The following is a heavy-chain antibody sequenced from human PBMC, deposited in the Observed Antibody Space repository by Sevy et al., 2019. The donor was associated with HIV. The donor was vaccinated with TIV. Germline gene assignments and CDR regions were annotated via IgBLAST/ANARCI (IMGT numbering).Heavy chain of an antibody. Sequence: GGSLRLSCAASGFTFSKYSMSWVRQPPGKGLEWVSTLSFGCGEINYADSVKGRFTISRDNSKNLVYLQMNNLGPEDTAVYYCAREGCTKPHDYWGQGTLVTVSS. J-gene: IGHJ4*02. V-gene: IGHV3-23*01. CDR3: AREGCTKPHDY. D-gene: IGHD2-8*01. CDR1: GFTFSKYS. CDR2: LSFGCGEI.